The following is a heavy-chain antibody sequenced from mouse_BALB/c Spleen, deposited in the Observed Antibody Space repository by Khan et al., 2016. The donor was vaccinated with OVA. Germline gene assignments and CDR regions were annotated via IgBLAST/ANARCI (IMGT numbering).Heavy chain of an antibody. CDR3: SRESSSWDFSLPY. Sequence: VQLLQSGPELVEPGASVKMSCKTSGYTFTNYVIHWVKQKPGQGLEWIGYINPDNAGTTYNEKFIGKVTLTSDISSTSAYLELISLTSEDSAVYYCSRESSSWDFSLPYWGQGTLVTVSA. CDR1: GYTFTNYV. D-gene: IGHD4-1*01. J-gene: IGHJ3*01. CDR2: INPDNAGT. V-gene: IGHV1S136*01.